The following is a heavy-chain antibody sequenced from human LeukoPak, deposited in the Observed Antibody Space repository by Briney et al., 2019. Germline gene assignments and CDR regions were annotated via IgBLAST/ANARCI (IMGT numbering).Heavy chain of an antibody. CDR1: GGSFSGYY. CDR2: INNSEST. D-gene: IGHD3-22*01. J-gene: IGHJ3*02. CDR3: ARAPDSYYYDSSGYRAGSDGFDT. V-gene: IGHV4-34*01. Sequence: SETLSLTCAVYGGSFSGYYWTWIRQPPAKGLEWIGEINNSESTNYNPSLKSRVTISVDTSKNQFSLKPSSMSAADTAVYYCARAPDSYYYDSSGYRAGSDGFDTWGQGTRVTVSS.